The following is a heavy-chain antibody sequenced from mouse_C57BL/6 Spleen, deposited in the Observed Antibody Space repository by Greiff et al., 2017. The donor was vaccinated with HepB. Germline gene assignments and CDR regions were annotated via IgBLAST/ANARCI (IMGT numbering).Heavy chain of an antibody. Sequence: QVQLQQSGAELVRPGTSVKMSCKASGYTFTNYWIGWAKQRPGHGLEWIGDIYPGGGYTNYNEKFKGKATLTADKSSSTAYMHISSLTSEDSAIYYCARYYPDYYAMDYWGQGTSVTVSS. CDR3: ARYYPDYYAMDY. CDR1: GYTFTNYW. CDR2: IYPGGGYT. D-gene: IGHD1-1*01. J-gene: IGHJ4*01. V-gene: IGHV1-63*01.